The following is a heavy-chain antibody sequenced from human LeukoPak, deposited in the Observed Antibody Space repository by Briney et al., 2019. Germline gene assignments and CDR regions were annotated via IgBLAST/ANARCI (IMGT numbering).Heavy chain of an antibody. CDR1: GFTFSHFG. J-gene: IGHJ4*02. CDR2: TTTFDARI. D-gene: IGHD6-19*01. Sequence: PGGSLRLSCAASGFTFSHFGFIWVRQAPGKGLEWVASTTTFDARIYYADSVRGRFTISRDTAENSLFLHMNSLTAEDTAVYYCAGDPSSDRFQYFDFWGQGALVTVSS. V-gene: IGHV3-21*01. CDR3: AGDPSSDRFQYFDF.